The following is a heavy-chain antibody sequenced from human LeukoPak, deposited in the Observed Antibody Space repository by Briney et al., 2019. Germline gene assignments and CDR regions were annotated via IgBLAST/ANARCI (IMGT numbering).Heavy chain of an antibody. CDR1: GFTFSSYS. CDR3: AREPHDFHEEDGFDI. D-gene: IGHD2-21*02. J-gene: IGHJ3*02. Sequence: PGGSLRLSCAASGFTFSSYSMNWVRQAPGKGLEWVSSISSSSSYIYYADSVKGRFTISRDNAKKSLTLQMNSLRVEDSAIYYCAREPHDFHEEDGFDIWGQGTLVTVS. CDR2: ISSSSSYI. V-gene: IGHV3-21*01.